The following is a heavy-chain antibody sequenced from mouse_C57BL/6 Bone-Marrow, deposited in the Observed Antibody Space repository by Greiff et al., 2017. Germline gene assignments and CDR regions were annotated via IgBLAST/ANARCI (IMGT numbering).Heavy chain of an antibody. CDR3: ARRRVYYGSFDY. Sequence: VQLKQPGAELVKPGASVKMSCKASGYTFTSYWITWVKQRPGQGLEWIGDIYPGSGSTNYNEKFKSKATLTVDTSSSTAYMQLSSLTSEDSAVYYCARRRVYYGSFDYWGQGTTLTVSS. CDR2: IYPGSGST. D-gene: IGHD1-1*01. CDR1: GYTFTSYW. J-gene: IGHJ2*01. V-gene: IGHV1-55*01.